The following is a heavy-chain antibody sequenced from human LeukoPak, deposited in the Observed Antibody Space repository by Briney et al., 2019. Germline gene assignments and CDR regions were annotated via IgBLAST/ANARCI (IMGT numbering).Heavy chain of an antibody. V-gene: IGHV4-38-2*02. CDR3: ARVGPDY. CDR1: GYSITSGYF. J-gene: IGHJ4*02. Sequence: SETLSLTCSVSGYSITSGYFWGWSRQPPGKGLEWIGSIHHSGSTFYNPSLKSRVTISLDTSKNQFALKLTSVTAADTAVYYCARVGPDYWGQGTLVTVSS. CDR2: IHHSGST.